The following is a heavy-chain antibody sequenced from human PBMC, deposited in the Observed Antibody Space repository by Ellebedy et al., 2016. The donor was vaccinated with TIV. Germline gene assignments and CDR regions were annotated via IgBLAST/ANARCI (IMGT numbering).Heavy chain of an antibody. CDR1: GFTFSNYA. Sequence: GESLKISCAASGFTFSNYAMNWVRQAPGKGLEWVSVFFSGGITSSADSVKGRFTISRDDSKNTLFLQMGSLRAEDTAVYYCARGSGSYTGGIDYWGQGTLVTVSS. CDR3: ARGSGSYTGGIDY. V-gene: IGHV3-23*01. D-gene: IGHD1-26*01. CDR2: FFSGGIT. J-gene: IGHJ4*02.